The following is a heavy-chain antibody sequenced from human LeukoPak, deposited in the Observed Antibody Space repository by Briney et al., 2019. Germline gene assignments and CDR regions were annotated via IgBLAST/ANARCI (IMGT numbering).Heavy chain of an antibody. J-gene: IGHJ4*02. CDR3: AKDRGSGWYVDY. CDR2: ISYDGTNK. Sequence: PGGSLRLSCAASGFTFSSYGMHWVRQAPGKGLEWVAVISYDGTNKYYADSVKGRLTISRDNSKNTMYLQMNSLRAEDTAVYYCAKDRGSGWYVDYWGQGTLVTVSS. CDR1: GFTFSSYG. D-gene: IGHD6-19*01. V-gene: IGHV3-30*18.